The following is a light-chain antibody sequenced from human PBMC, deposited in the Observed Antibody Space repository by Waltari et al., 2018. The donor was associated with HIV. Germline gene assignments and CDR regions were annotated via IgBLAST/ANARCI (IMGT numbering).Light chain of an antibody. CDR3: QQCGNSPQDT. CDR2: GAS. V-gene: IGKV3-20*01. CDR1: QTVTSKY. J-gene: IGKJ5*01. Sequence: EVVLTQSPGTLSLSPGERATVSCRASQTVTSKYFAWYQQLPCQAPRPLLYGASSRATGIPDRFSASGSGTDFTLTISRLEPEDFAVYYCQQCGNSPQDTFGQGTRLEI.